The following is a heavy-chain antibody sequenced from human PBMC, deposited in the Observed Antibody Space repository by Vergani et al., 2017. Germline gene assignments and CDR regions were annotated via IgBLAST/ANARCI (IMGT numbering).Heavy chain of an antibody. J-gene: IGHJ3*02. Sequence: EVQLLESGGGLVQPGGSLRLSCAASGFTFSSYAMSWVRQAPGKGLEWVSAISGSGGRTYYADSVKGRFTSSRDNSKKTLYLQMNSLRAEDTAVYDCAKPHGTPVVTEYAFDIWGQGTMVTVSS. CDR3: AKPHGTPVVTEYAFDI. CDR2: ISGSGGRT. CDR1: GFTFSSYA. D-gene: IGHD4-23*01. V-gene: IGHV3-23*01.